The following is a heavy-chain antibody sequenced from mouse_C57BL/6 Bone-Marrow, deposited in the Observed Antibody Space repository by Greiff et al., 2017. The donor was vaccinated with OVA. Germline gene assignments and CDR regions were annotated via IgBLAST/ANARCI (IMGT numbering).Heavy chain of an antibody. CDR1: GYAFSSSW. CDR2: IYPGDGDT. Sequence: QVQLQQSGPELVKPGASVKISCKASGYAFSSSWMNWVKQRPGKGLEWIGRIYPGDGDTNYNGKFKGKATMTADKSSSTAYMQLSSLTSEDSAVYFWARTVIGSPGYWGQGTTRTVSA. V-gene: IGHV1-82*01. D-gene: IGHD1-1*01. CDR3: ARTVIGSPGY. J-gene: IGHJ2*01.